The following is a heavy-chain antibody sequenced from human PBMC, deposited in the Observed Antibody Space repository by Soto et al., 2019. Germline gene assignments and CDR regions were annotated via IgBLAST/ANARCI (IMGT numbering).Heavy chain of an antibody. D-gene: IGHD3-3*01. CDR1: GCTFSNAW. CDR2: IKSKTDGGTT. J-gene: IGHJ4*02. CDR3: TTGKERITIFGVVIKTNDY. Sequence: GSLRLSCAASGCTFSNAWMSWVRQAPGKGLEWVGRIKSKTDGGTTDYAAPVKGRFTISRDDSKNTLYLQMNSLKTEDTAVYYCTTGKERITIFGVVIKTNDYWGQGTLVTVSS. V-gene: IGHV3-15*01.